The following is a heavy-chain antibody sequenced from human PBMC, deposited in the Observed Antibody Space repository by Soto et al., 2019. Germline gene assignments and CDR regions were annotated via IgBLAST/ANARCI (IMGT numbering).Heavy chain of an antibody. D-gene: IGHD3-10*01. Sequence: PGGSLGLSCAASEFTFSNSGMSWVRQAPGKGLEWVGRIKSKTDGGTTDYAAPVKGRFTISRDDSKNTLYLQMNSLKTEDTAVYYCTTDWAQSGPAWGQGTLVTVSS. V-gene: IGHV3-15*01. CDR2: IKSKTDGGTT. J-gene: IGHJ5*02. CDR1: EFTFSNSG. CDR3: TTDWAQSGPA.